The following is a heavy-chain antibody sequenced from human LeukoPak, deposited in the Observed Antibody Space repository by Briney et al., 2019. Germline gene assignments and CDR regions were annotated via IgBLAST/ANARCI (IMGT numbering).Heavy chain of an antibody. CDR1: GYTFTSYY. V-gene: IGHV1-46*01. CDR3: ARARRGYTAKGAFDI. Sequence: GASVTVSFKASGYTFTSYYMHWVRQAPGQGLEWMGIINPSGGSTSYAQKFQGRVTMTRDMSTSTVYMELSSLRSEDTAVYYCARARRGYTAKGAFDIWGQGTMVTVSS. CDR2: INPSGGST. J-gene: IGHJ3*02. D-gene: IGHD5-12*01.